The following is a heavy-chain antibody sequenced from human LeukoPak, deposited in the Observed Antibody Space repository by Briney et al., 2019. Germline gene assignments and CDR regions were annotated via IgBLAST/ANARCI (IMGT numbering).Heavy chain of an antibody. CDR1: GYSFTNCG. V-gene: IGHV1-18*01. J-gene: IGHJ4*02. CDR2: ISGFNGNA. Sequence: ASVKVSCKASGYSFTNCGISWVRQAPGQGLEWMGWISGFNGNADFAPKLQDRVTLTTDASASTAYMELRSLRSDDTAVYYCARDERSAAAGSAYYLDSWGQGTLVTVSS. D-gene: IGHD6-13*01. CDR3: ARDERSAAAGSAYYLDS.